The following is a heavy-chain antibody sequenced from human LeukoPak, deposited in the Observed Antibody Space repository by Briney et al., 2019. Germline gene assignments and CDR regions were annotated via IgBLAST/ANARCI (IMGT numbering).Heavy chain of an antibody. D-gene: IGHD3-22*01. J-gene: IGHJ4*02. CDR1: GGSISSSNW. Sequence: PSGTLSLTCAASGGSISSSNWWSWVRQPPGKGLEWIGEINHSGSTNYNPSLKSRVTISVDTSKNQFSLKLSSVTAADTAVYYCARARRTGYYPLFDYWGQGTLVTVSS. CDR3: ARARRTGYYPLFDY. CDR2: INHSGST. V-gene: IGHV4-4*02.